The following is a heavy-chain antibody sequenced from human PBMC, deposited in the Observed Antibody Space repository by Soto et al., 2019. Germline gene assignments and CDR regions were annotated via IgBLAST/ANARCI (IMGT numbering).Heavy chain of an antibody. D-gene: IGHD3-22*01. CDR3: AGENGFITMIVVGSFDY. CDR1: GFTFSSYW. CDR2: VKQDGSEK. V-gene: IGHV3-7*01. Sequence: PGGSLRLSCAASGFTFSSYWMSWVRQAPGKGLEWVANVKQDGSEKYYVDSVKGRFTISRDNAKNSLYLQMNSLRAEDTAVYYCAGENGFITMIVVGSFDYWGQGTLVTVSS. J-gene: IGHJ4*02.